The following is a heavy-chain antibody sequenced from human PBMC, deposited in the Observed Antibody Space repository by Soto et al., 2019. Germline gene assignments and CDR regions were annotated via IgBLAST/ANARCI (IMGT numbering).Heavy chain of an antibody. CDR1: GFTFSSYG. D-gene: IGHD2-15*01. Sequence: ESGGGVVQPGRSLRLSCAASGFTFSSYGMHWVRQAPGKGLEWVAVIWYDGSNKYYADSVKGRFTISRDNSKNTLYLQMNSLRAEDTAVYYCARDRGDGYCSGGSCGVDYWGQGTLVTVSS. CDR3: ARDRGDGYCSGGSCGVDY. V-gene: IGHV3-33*01. CDR2: IWYDGSNK. J-gene: IGHJ4*02.